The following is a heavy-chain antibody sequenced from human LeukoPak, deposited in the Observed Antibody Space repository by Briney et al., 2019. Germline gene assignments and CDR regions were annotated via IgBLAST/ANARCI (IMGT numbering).Heavy chain of an antibody. CDR2: IYSGGST. Sequence: PGGSLRLSCAASGFTVSSNYMSWVRQAPGKGLEWVSVIYSGGSTYYADSVKGRFTISRDNSKNTLYLQMNSLRSDDTAVYYCARGSGRVDYYDSSGPADYWGQGTLVTVSS. J-gene: IGHJ4*02. CDR3: ARGSGRVDYYDSSGPADY. V-gene: IGHV3-53*05. D-gene: IGHD3-22*01. CDR1: GFTVSSNY.